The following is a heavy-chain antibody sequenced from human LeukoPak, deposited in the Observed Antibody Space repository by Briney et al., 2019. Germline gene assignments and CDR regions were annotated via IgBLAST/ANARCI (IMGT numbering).Heavy chain of an antibody. CDR3: ARDPRDVVVVAAMDYYGMDV. D-gene: IGHD2-15*01. J-gene: IGHJ6*02. Sequence: ASVKVSCKASGGTFSSYTISWVRQAPGQGLEWMGRIIPILGIANYAQKFRGRVTITADKSTSTAYMELSSLRSEDTAVYYCARDPRDVVVVAAMDYYGMDVWGQGTTVTVS. V-gene: IGHV1-69*04. CDR1: GGTFSSYT. CDR2: IIPILGIA.